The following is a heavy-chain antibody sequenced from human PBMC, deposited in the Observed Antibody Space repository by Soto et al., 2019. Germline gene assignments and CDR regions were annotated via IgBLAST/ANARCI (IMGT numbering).Heavy chain of an antibody. Sequence: QVHLVQSGAEVKKPGSSVKVSCKTSGGIFNNYGISWVRQAPGQGLEWMGGIIPIFNTPNYAQTFQGRVIITADESTTTAYMELTSLTSEDTAVYYCAIVPLFCITPRCNGCLDPWGPGTLVIVAS. CDR2: IIPIFNTP. CDR3: AIVPLFCITPRCNGCLDP. V-gene: IGHV1-69*12. D-gene: IGHD3-10*01. J-gene: IGHJ5*02. CDR1: GGIFNNYG.